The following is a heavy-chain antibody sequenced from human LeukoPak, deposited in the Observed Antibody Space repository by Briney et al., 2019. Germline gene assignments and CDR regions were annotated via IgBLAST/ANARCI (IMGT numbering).Heavy chain of an antibody. V-gene: IGHV1-18*01. CDR1: GYTFTSYG. Sequence: ASVRVSCKASGYTFTSYGISWVRQAPGQGLEGMGWISAFNNNPNYAQKLQGRVTMTTDTSTNTACMELRSLRSDDTAVYYCARDLRHYYDSDGYYYHFDYWGQGTLVTVSS. J-gene: IGHJ4*02. D-gene: IGHD3-22*01. CDR2: ISAFNNNP. CDR3: ARDLRHYYDSDGYYYHFDY.